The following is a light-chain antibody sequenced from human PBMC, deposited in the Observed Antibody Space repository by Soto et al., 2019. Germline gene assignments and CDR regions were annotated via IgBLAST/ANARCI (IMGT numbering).Light chain of an antibody. V-gene: IGKV3-20*01. CDR2: STS. J-gene: IGKJ1*01. CDR3: QQYGNSPWT. CDR1: QRFGSSN. Sequence: EIVLTQSPGTLSLSPGERGTLSCRASQRFGSSNLAWYQQKPGQAPRLLIYSTSSRATGIPDRFSGSGSGTDFNLTISRLEPADFAVYYCQQYGNSPWTFGQGTKVEIK.